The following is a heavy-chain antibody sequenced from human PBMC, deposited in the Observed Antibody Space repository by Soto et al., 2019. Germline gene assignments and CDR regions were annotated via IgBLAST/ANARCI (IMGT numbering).Heavy chain of an antibody. CDR3: AKGKTIFGVVVVSEY. V-gene: IGHV3-30*18. CDR2: ISNVGSNK. D-gene: IGHD3-3*01. CDR1: GFVFSSYD. Sequence: PGGSLRLSCAVSGFVFSSYDMHWVRQAPVKGMEWVAVISNVGSNKDYAGSVKGRFPISRDNSKITLYLQMNGLRAEDTAVYYCAKGKTIFGVVVVSEYWGQGTLVTVSS. J-gene: IGHJ4*01.